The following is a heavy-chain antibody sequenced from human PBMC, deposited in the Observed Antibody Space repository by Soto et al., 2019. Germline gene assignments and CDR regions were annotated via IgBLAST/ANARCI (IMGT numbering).Heavy chain of an antibody. CDR1: GFTFSSYG. CDR3: AKVRGGSYGSGSYSPYFDY. CDR2: ISYDGSNK. J-gene: IGHJ4*02. D-gene: IGHD3-10*01. Sequence: GGSLRLSCAASGFTFSSYGMHWVRQAPGKGLEWVAVISYDGSNKYYADSVKGRFTISRDNSKNTLYLQMNSLRAEDTAVYYCAKVRGGSYGSGSYSPYFDYWGQGTLVTVSS. V-gene: IGHV3-30*18.